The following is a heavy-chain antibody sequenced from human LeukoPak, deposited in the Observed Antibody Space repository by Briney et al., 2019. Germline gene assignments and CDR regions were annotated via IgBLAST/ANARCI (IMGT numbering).Heavy chain of an antibody. CDR2: IYYSGST. V-gene: IGHV4-31*03. CDR3: ARDRYAIGIPDAFDI. D-gene: IGHD2-2*01. CDR1: GGSISSGGYY. J-gene: IGHJ3*02. Sequence: RSSETLSLTCTVSGGSISSGGYYWGWIRQHPGKGLEWIGYIYYSGSTYYNPSLKSRVTISVDTSKNQFSLKLSSVTAADTAVYYCARDRYAIGIPDAFDIWGQGTMVTVSS.